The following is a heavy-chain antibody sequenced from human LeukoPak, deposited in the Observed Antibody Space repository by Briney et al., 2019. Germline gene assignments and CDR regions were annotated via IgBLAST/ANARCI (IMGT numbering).Heavy chain of an antibody. CDR3: AREVVAAAGTVDY. D-gene: IGHD6-13*01. J-gene: IGHJ4*02. Sequence: SETLSLTCTVSGGSISSGSYYWSWIRQPAGKGLEWIGRIYTSGSTNYNPSLKSRVTISVDTSKNQFSLKLSSVTAADTAVYYCAREVVAAAGTVDYWGQGTLVTVSS. CDR1: GGSISSGSYY. CDR2: IYTSGST. V-gene: IGHV4-61*02.